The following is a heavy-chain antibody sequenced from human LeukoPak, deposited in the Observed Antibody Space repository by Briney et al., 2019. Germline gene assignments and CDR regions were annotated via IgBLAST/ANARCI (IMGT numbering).Heavy chain of an antibody. Sequence: GSSVKVSCKASGGTFSSYAIGWVRQAPGQGLEWMGRIIPIFGIANYAQKFQGRVTITADKSTSTAYMELSSLRSEDTAVYYCARVGVYYDSSGYQRWFDPWGQGTLVTVSS. CDR1: GGTFSSYA. CDR2: IIPIFGIA. CDR3: ARVGVYYDSSGYQRWFDP. V-gene: IGHV1-69*04. D-gene: IGHD3-22*01. J-gene: IGHJ5*02.